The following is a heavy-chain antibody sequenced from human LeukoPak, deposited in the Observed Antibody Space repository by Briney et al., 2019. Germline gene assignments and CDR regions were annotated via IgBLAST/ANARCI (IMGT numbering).Heavy chain of an antibody. J-gene: IGHJ4*02. D-gene: IGHD2-8*02. V-gene: IGHV3-30*18. CDR2: ISYDGSNK. Sequence: GGSLRLSCAASGFTFSSYGMHWVRQAPGKGLEWVAVISYDGSNKYYADSVKGRFTISRDNSKNTLYLQMNSLRAEDTAVYYCAKENPGPIGYWGQGTLVTVSS. CDR1: GFTFSSYG. CDR3: AKENPGPIGY.